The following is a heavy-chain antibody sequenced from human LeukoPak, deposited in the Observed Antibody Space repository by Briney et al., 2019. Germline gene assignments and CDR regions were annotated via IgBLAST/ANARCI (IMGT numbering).Heavy chain of an antibody. CDR2: VNPSSGGT. CDR3: ARDNYGGNWYFDL. D-gene: IGHD4-23*01. CDR1: GYTFSGNY. J-gene: IGHJ2*01. V-gene: IGHV1-2*02. Sequence: GASVKVSCKASGYTFSGNYIHWVRQAPGQGPEWMGWVNPSSGGTNYAQNFQGRVTMTRDTSISTAYMELSSLRSDDTAVYYCARDNYGGNWYFDLWGRGTLVTVSS.